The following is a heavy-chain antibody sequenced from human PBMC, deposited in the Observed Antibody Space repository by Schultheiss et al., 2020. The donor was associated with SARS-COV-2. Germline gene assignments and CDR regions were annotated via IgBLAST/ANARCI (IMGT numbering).Heavy chain of an antibody. CDR2: IYYSGST. CDR3: ARHRTYIAVAEVYYYYGMDV. Sequence: SETLSLTCTVSGGSISSSSYYWGWIRQPPGKGLEWIGSIYYSGSTYYNPSLKSRVTISVNTSKNQFSLKLSSVTAADTAVYYCARHRTYIAVAEVYYYYGMDVWGQGTTVTVSS. D-gene: IGHD6-19*01. J-gene: IGHJ6*02. CDR1: GGSISSSSYY. V-gene: IGHV4-39*01.